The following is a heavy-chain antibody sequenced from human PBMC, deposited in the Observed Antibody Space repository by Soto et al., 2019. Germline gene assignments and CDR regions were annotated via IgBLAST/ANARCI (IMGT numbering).Heavy chain of an antibody. V-gene: IGHV4-34*01. D-gene: IGHD3-10*01. Sequence: QVQLQQWGAGLLKPSETLSLTCAVYGGSFSGYYWSWIRQPPGKGLEWIGEINHSGSTNYNPSLKRRVTISVATSKNQFSLKLSSVTAADTAVYYCARHRGNYGSGSSPLDYWGQGTLVTVSS. CDR1: GGSFSGYY. CDR2: INHSGST. CDR3: ARHRGNYGSGSSPLDY. J-gene: IGHJ4*02.